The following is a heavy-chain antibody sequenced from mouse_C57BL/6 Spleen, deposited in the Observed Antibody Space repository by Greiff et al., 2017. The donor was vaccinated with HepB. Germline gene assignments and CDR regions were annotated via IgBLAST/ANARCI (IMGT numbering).Heavy chain of an antibody. D-gene: IGHD2-2*01. J-gene: IGHJ3*01. V-gene: IGHV10-1*01. CDR1: GFSFNTYA. Sequence: EVQGVESGGGLVQPKGSLKLSCAASGFSFNTYAMNWVRQAPGKGLEWVARIRSKSNNYATYYADSVKDRFTISRDDSESMLYLQMNNLKTEDTAMYYCVRSTMVTTGGFAYWGQGTLVTVSA. CDR2: IRSKSNNYAT. CDR3: VRSTMVTTGGFAY.